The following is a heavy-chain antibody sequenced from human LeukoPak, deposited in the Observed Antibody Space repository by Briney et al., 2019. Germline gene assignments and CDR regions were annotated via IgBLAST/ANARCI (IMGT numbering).Heavy chain of an antibody. CDR3: AHYLYGSSCFDI. CDR2: IYCDDDK. Sequence: SCPTLVKPTQTLTLTCTFSGFSLSTSRIGVGWIRHPPGNSLEWITLIYCDDDKRYSPSLKSRLTISKDTSKNHAVLTMINIDPVDTGTYYCAHYLYGSSCFDICGEGRMVTVSS. CDR1: GFSLSTSRIG. V-gene: IGHV2-5*02. J-gene: IGHJ3*02. D-gene: IGHD6-13*01.